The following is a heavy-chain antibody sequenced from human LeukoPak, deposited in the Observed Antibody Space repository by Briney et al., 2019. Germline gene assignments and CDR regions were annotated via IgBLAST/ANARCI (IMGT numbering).Heavy chain of an antibody. CDR3: ARAGDYYDSSGYYPTFYWCFDL. CDR2: ISAYNGNT. CDR1: GYTFTSYG. J-gene: IGHJ2*01. V-gene: IGHV1-18*01. Sequence: ASVKVSCKASGYTFTSYGISWVRQAPGQGLEWMGWISAYNGNTNYAQKLQGRVTMTTDTSTSTAYMELRSLRSDDTAVYYCARAGDYYDSSGYYPTFYWCFDLWGRGTLVTVSS. D-gene: IGHD3-22*01.